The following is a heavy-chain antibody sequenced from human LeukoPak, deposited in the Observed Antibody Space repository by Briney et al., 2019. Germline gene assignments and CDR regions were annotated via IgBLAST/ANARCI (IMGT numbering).Heavy chain of an antibody. J-gene: IGHJ6*03. V-gene: IGHV4-34*01. Sequence: SETLSLTCAVYGGSFSGYYWSWIRQPPGKGLEWIGEINHSGSTNHNPSLKSRVTISVDTSKNQFSLKLSSVTAADTAVYYCARGGRIQLWLGYYMDVWGKGTTVTVSS. CDR1: GGSFSGYY. D-gene: IGHD5-18*01. CDR3: ARGGRIQLWLGYYMDV. CDR2: INHSGST.